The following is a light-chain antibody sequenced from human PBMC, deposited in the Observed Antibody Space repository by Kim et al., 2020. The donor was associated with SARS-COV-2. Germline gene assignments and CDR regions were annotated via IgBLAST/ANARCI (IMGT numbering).Light chain of an antibody. Sequence: SVLTQPPSVSAAPGQKVTISCSGSSSNIGNNYVSWYQQFPGTAPKLLIYDNNKRPSEIPDRFSGSKSGTSATLGITGLQTGDEADYYCETWDSSLSAVLFGGGTQLTVL. J-gene: IGLJ3*02. V-gene: IGLV1-51*01. CDR1: SSNIGNNY. CDR3: ETWDSSLSAVL. CDR2: DNN.